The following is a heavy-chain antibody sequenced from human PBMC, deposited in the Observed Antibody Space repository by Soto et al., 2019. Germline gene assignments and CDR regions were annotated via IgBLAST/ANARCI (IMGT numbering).Heavy chain of an antibody. D-gene: IGHD6-6*01. CDR1: GFTFSSYW. CDR3: AREIAARL. V-gene: IGHV3-7*01. CDR2: IKQDRSEE. Sequence: EVQLVESGGGLVQPGGSLRLSCAASGFTFSSYWMSWFRQAPGKGLEWVANIKQDRSEENYVDSVKGRFTISRDNAKNALYLQMNSLRVEDTAVYYCAREIAARLWGKGTTVTGSS. J-gene: IGHJ6*04.